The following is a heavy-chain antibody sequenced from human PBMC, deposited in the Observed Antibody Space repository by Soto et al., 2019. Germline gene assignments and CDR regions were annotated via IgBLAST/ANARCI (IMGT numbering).Heavy chain of an antibody. D-gene: IGHD3-10*02. CDR3: AREWPVFGESLAFDY. Sequence: QVQLVQSGAEVKKPGSSVKVSCKASGGTFSSYTISWVRQAPGQGLEWMGRIIPILGTANYAQKFQGRVTFTADESTSTTYMELRSLRSADTALYYCAREWPVFGESLAFDYWGQGTLVTVSS. CDR2: IIPILGTA. CDR1: GGTFSSYT. V-gene: IGHV1-69*08. J-gene: IGHJ4*02.